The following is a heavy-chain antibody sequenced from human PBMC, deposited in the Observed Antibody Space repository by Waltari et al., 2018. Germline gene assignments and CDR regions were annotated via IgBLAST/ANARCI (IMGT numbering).Heavy chain of an antibody. D-gene: IGHD6-6*01. CDR1: GYTFTSFD. Sequence: QVQLVQSGAEVKKPGASVKVSCKASGYTFTSFDINWVRQATGQGLEWMGWGNPYSGNTSYSKKFLGRGTMTMKTSLSNAYMGLSSPGSDDTAVYYCAARGDSTSSGEGLFDPWGQGTLVSVSS. CDR3: AARGDSTSSGEGLFDP. J-gene: IGHJ5*02. V-gene: IGHV1-8*01. CDR2: GNPYSGNT.